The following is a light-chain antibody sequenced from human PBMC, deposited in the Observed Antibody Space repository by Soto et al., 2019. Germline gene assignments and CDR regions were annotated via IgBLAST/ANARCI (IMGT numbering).Light chain of an antibody. CDR2: EVT. J-gene: IGLJ1*01. CDR3: NSYTSSSTFV. V-gene: IGLV2-14*01. Sequence: QSVQTQPASVSGSPGQSITISCTGTSSDVGGYNYVSWYQQHPGKAPKLMVYEVTNRPSGVSNRFSGSRSGNTASLTISGLQSEDEAEYYCNSYTSSSTFVFGTGTKLTVL. CDR1: SSDVGGYNY.